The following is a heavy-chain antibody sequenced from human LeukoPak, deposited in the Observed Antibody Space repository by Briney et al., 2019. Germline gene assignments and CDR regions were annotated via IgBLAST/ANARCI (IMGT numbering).Heavy chain of an antibody. CDR3: AKDGRRYSTSFDY. CDR1: GFTFSNYW. V-gene: IGHV3-74*01. D-gene: IGHD6-6*01. J-gene: IGHJ4*02. CDR2: INTDGSST. Sequence: GGSLRLSCAASGFTFSNYWMHWVRQAPGKGLVWVSRINTDGSSTSYVDSVKGRFTISRDNAKNSLYLQMNSLRAEDTALCYCAKDGRRYSTSFDYWGQGTLVTVSS.